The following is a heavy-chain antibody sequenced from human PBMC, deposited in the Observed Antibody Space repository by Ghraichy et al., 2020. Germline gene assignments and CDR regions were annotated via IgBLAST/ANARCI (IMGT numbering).Heavy chain of an antibody. J-gene: IGHJ3*02. CDR3: AKDPLNCSGGSCHNAFDI. CDR1: GFTFSSYA. V-gene: IGHV3-23*01. D-gene: IGHD2-15*01. CDR2: ISGSGGST. Sequence: LSLTCAASGFTFSSYAMSWVRQAPGKGLEWVSAISGSGGSTYYADSVKGRFTISRDNSKNTLYLQMNSLRAEDTAVYYCAKDPLNCSGGSCHNAFDIWGQGTMVTVSS.